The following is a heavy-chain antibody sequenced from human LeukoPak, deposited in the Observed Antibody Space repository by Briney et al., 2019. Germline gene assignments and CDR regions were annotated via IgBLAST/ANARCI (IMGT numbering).Heavy chain of an antibody. CDR3: ARSSGSFDY. V-gene: IGHV4-39*07. Sequence: SETLSLTCTVSGDSISSSNYFWGWIRQPPGKGLEWIGEIYHSGSTNYNPSLKSRVTISVDKSKNQFSLKLSSVTAADTAVYYCARSSGSFDYWGQGTLVTVSS. CDR2: IYHSGST. D-gene: IGHD6-19*01. CDR1: GDSISSSNYF. J-gene: IGHJ4*02.